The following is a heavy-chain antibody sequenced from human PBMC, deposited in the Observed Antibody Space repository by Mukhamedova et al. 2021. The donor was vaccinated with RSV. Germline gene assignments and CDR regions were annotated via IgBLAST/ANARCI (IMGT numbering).Heavy chain of an antibody. D-gene: IGHD2-15*01. V-gene: IGHV3-23*01. CDR1: GFTFNSYV. CDR2: ISATGGNT. J-gene: IGHJ4*03. CDR3: AKQIGSCGGGSCYFD. Sequence: GFTFNSYVMSWVRQVPGKGLEGVAAISATGGNTYYADSVKGRFTISRDNSKNTVYLQMDSLRAEDTAVYYCAKQIGSCGGGSCYFD.